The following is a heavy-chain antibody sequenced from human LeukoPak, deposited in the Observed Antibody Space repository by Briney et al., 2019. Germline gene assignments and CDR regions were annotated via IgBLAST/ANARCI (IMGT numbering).Heavy chain of an antibody. CDR2: TRNKANSYTT. CDR1: GFTFSDHY. V-gene: IGHV3-72*01. D-gene: IGHD1-26*01. Sequence: GGSLRPSCAASGFTFSDHYMDWVRQAPGKGLEWVGRTRNKANSYTTEYAASVKGRFTISRDDSNNSLYLQMNSLKTEDTAVYYCARDLGIVGATDYWGQGTLVTVSS. CDR3: ARDLGIVGATDY. J-gene: IGHJ4*02.